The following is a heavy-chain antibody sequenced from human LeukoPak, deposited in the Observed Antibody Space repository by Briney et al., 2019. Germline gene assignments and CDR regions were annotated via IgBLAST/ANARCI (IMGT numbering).Heavy chain of an antibody. CDR1: GFTFSDYY. CDR2: ISSSGSTI. CDR3: ARDFQNSGSCYRVYVYYYGMDV. Sequence: PGGSLRLSCAASGFTFSDYYMSWIRQAPGKGLEWVSYISSSGSTIYYADSVKGRFTISRDNSKNTLYLQMNSLRAEDTAVYYCARDFQNSGSCYRVYVYYYGMDVWGQGTTVTVSS. J-gene: IGHJ6*02. D-gene: IGHD1-26*01. V-gene: IGHV3-11*04.